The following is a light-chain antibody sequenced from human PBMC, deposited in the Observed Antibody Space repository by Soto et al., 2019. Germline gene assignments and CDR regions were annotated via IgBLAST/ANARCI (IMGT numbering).Light chain of an antibody. CDR3: AAWDDSLSGIYV. V-gene: IGLV1-44*01. Sequence: QCVLTQPASSSGTPGPRVTISCSGSSSNIGTYTVNWYQQFPGTAPKLLIYNNDQRPSGVPDRFSGFKYGTAASLAISGLQSEDEAEYYCAAWDDSLSGIYVFGTGTKVTVL. CDR1: SSNIGTYT. J-gene: IGLJ1*01. CDR2: NND.